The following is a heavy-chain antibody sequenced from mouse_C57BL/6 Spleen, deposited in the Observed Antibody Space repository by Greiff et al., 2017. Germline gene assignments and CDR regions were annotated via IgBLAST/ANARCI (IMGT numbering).Heavy chain of an antibody. CDR1: GYAFSSSW. Sequence: QVQLQQSGPELVKPGASVKISCKASGYAFSSSWMNWVKQRPGKGLEGIGRICPGDGDTNYNGKFKGKATLTADKSSSTAYMQLISLTSEDSAVYFCARDYGSRRIFDDWGQGTTLTVSS. CDR2: ICPGDGDT. D-gene: IGHD1-1*01. V-gene: IGHV1-82*01. J-gene: IGHJ2*01. CDR3: ARDYGSRRIFDD.